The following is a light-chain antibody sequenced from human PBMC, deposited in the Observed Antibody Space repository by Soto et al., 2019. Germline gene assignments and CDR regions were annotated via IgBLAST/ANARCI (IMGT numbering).Light chain of an antibody. Sequence: QSVLTQPPSASGTPGQRVTISCSGSNSNIRSNTVNWYQQLPGTAPKLLIYSNNQRPPGVPDRFSGSKSGTSASLAISGLQSEDEADYYCAVWDDSLNGYVFGTGTKVTVL. V-gene: IGLV1-44*01. CDR1: NSNIRSNT. CDR2: SNN. J-gene: IGLJ1*01. CDR3: AVWDDSLNGYV.